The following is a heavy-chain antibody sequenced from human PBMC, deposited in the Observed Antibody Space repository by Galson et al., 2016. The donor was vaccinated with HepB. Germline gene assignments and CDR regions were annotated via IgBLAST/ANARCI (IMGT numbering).Heavy chain of an antibody. CDR3: AREGNYYGSGGYRDGLEF. J-gene: IGHJ3*01. D-gene: IGHD3-10*01. Sequence: SLRLSCAASGFTFSSHAITWVRQAPGMGLGWVSAVSGNGGSSNYAESVKGRFTVSRDNSKNTVYLQMNTVRAEDTAVYFCAREGNYYGSGGYRDGLEFWGQGTMVTVSS. CDR2: VSGNGGSS. V-gene: IGHV3-23*01. CDR1: GFTFSSHA.